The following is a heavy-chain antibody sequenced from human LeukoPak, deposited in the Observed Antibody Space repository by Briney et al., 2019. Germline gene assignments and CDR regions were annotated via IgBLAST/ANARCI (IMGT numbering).Heavy chain of an antibody. D-gene: IGHD3-22*01. CDR3: ARADSGGYYVAYWY. CDR2: ISGDNGKT. Sequence: ASVKVSCKASGYTFTGYGISWARQAPGQGLEWMGWISGDNGKTKNAQKFQGRVTMTTDTSTTTAYMELRSLRSDDTAVYSCARADSGGYYVAYWYWGQGSLVTVSS. V-gene: IGHV1-18*01. J-gene: IGHJ4*02. CDR1: GYTFTGYG.